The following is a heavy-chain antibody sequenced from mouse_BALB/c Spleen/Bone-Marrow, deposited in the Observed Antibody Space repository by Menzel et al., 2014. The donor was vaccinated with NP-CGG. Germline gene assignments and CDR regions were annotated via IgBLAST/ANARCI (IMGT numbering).Heavy chain of an antibody. Sequence: QVQLQQSGPELVKPGASVKMSCKASGYSFTSYLIHWVKQRPGQGLEWIGWIFPGSDNTKYNEKFKGKATLTADTSSSTAYMHLSSLTSEDSAVYFCARDWDEYYFDYWGQGTTLTVSS. CDR3: ARDWDEYYFDY. CDR2: IFPGSDNT. V-gene: IGHV1-66*01. D-gene: IGHD4-1*01. J-gene: IGHJ2*01. CDR1: GYSFTSYL.